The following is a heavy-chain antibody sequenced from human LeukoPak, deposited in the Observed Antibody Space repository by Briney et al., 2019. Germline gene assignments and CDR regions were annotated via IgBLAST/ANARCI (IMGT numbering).Heavy chain of an antibody. CDR1: GFTFSSYS. Sequence: GGSLRLSCAASGFTFSSYSMNWVRQAPGKGLEWVSYISSSSSTIYYADSVKGRFTISRDNAKNSLYLQMNSLRAEDTAVYYCVRANYGFDYWGQGTLVTVSS. CDR2: ISSSSSTI. D-gene: IGHD3-10*01. V-gene: IGHV3-48*04. J-gene: IGHJ4*02. CDR3: VRANYGFDY.